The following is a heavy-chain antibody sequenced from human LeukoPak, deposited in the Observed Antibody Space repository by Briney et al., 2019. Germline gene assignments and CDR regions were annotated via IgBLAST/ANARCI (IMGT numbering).Heavy chain of an antibody. CDR1: GFTFSSYS. V-gene: IGHV3-21*01. D-gene: IGHD3-9*01. Sequence: GGSLRLSCAASGFTFSSYSMNWVRQAPGKGLEWVSSISSSSSYIYYADSVKGRFTISRDNAKNSLYLQMNSLRAEDTAVYYCARRGGRRYYGILTGYSQRGEFDYWGQGTLVTVSS. CDR3: ARRGGRRYYGILTGYSQRGEFDY. CDR2: ISSSSSYI. J-gene: IGHJ4*02.